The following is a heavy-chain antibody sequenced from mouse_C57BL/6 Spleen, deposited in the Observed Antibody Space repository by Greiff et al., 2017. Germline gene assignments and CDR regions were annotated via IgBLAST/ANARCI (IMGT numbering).Heavy chain of an antibody. CDR1: GYTFTSYW. Sequence: VQLQQPGAELVRPGSSVKLSCKASGYTFTSYWMHWVKQRPIQGLEWIGYIYPSDGETHYNQKFKDKATLTVDKSSSTAYMQLSSLTSDDSAVYYWARSLRYDDDGGEYFDVWGTGTSVTVSS. D-gene: IGHD2-4*01. CDR3: ARSLRYDDDGGEYFDV. CDR2: IYPSDGET. J-gene: IGHJ1*03. V-gene: IGHV1-52*01.